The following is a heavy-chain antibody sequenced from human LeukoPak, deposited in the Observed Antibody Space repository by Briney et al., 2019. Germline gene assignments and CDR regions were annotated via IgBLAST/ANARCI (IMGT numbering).Heavy chain of an antibody. CDR2: INPNSGGT. Sequence: ASVKVSCKASGYTFTGYYMHWVRRAPGQGLEWMGWINPNSGGTNYAQKFQGRVTMTRDTSISTAYMELSRLRSDDTAVYYCARVANWGSSPIDYWGQGTLVTVSS. CDR1: GYTFTGYY. V-gene: IGHV1-2*02. J-gene: IGHJ4*02. D-gene: IGHD7-27*01. CDR3: ARVANWGSSPIDY.